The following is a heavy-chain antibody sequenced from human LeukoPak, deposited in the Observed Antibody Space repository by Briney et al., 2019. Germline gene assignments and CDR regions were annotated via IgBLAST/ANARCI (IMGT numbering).Heavy chain of an antibody. CDR1: GFTFSSYW. Sequence: PGGSLRLSCAGSGFTFSSYWMSWVRQAPGKGLEWVSAISGSGGSTYYADSVKGRFTISRDNSKNTLYLQMNSLRAEDTAVYYCAKATSSSWYPGSFDYWGQGTLVTVSS. J-gene: IGHJ4*02. CDR3: AKATSSSWYPGSFDY. D-gene: IGHD6-13*01. CDR2: ISGSGGST. V-gene: IGHV3-23*01.